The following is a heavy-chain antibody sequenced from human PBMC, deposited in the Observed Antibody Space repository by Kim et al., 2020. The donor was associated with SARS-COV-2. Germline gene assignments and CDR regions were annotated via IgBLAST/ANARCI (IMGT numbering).Heavy chain of an antibody. CDR2: IWSDGSHQ. J-gene: IGHJ5*02. D-gene: IGHD6-13*01. V-gene: IGHV3-33*01. CDR3: ARDGSNCEVDA. Sequence: GGSLRLSCAGSGFTFSAYGMHWVRQTPGTGLEWVAFIWSDGSHQYYVDSVKGRFTISRDNSKKTVYLQMNSLSADDTAVYYCARDGSNCEVDAWGQGTLV. CDR1: GFTFSAYG.